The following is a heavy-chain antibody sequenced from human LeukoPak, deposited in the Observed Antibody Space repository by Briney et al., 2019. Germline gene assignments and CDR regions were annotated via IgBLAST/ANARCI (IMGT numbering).Heavy chain of an antibody. Sequence: GGSLRLSCAASGFTFRSYALSWVRQAPGKGLEWVSGISGSGDSTYYADSVKGRFTISRDNSKNTLYLQMNSLRAEDTAVYYCAKGVAGLYYFDYWGQGTLVTVSS. J-gene: IGHJ4*02. CDR2: ISGSGDST. D-gene: IGHD6-19*01. CDR3: AKGVAGLYYFDY. CDR1: GFTFRSYA. V-gene: IGHV3-23*01.